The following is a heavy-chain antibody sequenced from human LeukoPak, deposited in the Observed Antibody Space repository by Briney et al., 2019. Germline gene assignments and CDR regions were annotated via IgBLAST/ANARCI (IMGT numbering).Heavy chain of an antibody. CDR2: ISYSGST. J-gene: IGHJ4*02. V-gene: IGHV4-59*08. CDR3: ARHRVGATRDFDY. D-gene: IGHD1-26*01. CDR1: DGSISSYY. Sequence: SETLSLTRPVSDGSISSYYLIWLRQPPPKGLEGIGYISYSGSTNYNPSLKSRLTISVDTSKNQFSLKLSSVTAADTAVYYCARHRVGATRDFDYWGQGTLVTVSS.